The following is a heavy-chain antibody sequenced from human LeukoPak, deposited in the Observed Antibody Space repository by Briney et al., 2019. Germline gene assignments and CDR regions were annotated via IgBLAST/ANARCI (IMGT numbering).Heavy chain of an antibody. Sequence: SETLSLTCTVSGGSISSQYWSWIRQPPGKGLEWIGEINHSGSTNYNPSLKSRVTISVDTSKNQFSLKQSSVTAADTAVYYCARIVGATMDVWGQGTTVTVSS. J-gene: IGHJ6*02. CDR2: INHSGST. D-gene: IGHD1-26*01. CDR3: ARIVGATMDV. V-gene: IGHV4-34*01. CDR1: GGSISSQY.